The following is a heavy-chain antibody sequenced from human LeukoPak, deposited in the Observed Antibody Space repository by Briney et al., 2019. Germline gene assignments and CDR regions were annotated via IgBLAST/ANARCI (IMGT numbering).Heavy chain of an antibody. V-gene: IGHV3-23*01. CDR3: ARAFHDALDI. Sequence: TGGSLRLSCAASGFTFSSCAMTWVRQAPGKGLEWVSGVSESGDTTYYADSVKGRFTISRDNAKSSLYLQMNSLRADDTAVYYCARAFHDALDIWGQGTMVTVSS. J-gene: IGHJ3*02. CDR1: GFTFSSCA. CDR2: VSESGDTT.